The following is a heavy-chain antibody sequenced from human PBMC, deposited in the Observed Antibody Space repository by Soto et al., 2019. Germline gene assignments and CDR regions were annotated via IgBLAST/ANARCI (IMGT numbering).Heavy chain of an antibody. CDR1: SFPFSSYS. CDR2: ISSSSSTI. CDR3: ARDSPLYYDFWSGYSTPHYFDY. J-gene: IGHJ4*02. D-gene: IGHD3-3*01. V-gene: IGHV3-48*01. Sequence: GASLILSCAASSFPFSSYSMSWVHQAARQWLEWFSYISSSSSTIYYADSVKGRFTISRDNAKNSLYLQMNSLRAEDTAVYYCARDSPLYYDFWSGYSTPHYFDYWGQGT.